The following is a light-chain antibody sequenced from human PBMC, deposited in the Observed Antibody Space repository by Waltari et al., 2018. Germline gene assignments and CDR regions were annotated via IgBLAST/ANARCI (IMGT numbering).Light chain of an antibody. Sequence: QSALTQPASVSGSPGQSITISCTGTSSDVGSYNLVSWYQQHPGKAPKLMIYEGSKRPSGVSNRFSGSTSGSTASLTISGLQAEDEAYYYCCSHANGTTVVFGGGTKLTVL. CDR3: CSHANGTTVV. V-gene: IGLV2-23*01. CDR2: EGS. CDR1: SSDVGSYNL. J-gene: IGLJ2*01.